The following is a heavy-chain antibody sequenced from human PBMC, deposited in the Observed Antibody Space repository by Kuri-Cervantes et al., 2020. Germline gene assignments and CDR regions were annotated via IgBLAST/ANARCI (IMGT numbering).Heavy chain of an antibody. J-gene: IGHJ4*02. CDR3: ARDDRGSID. D-gene: IGHD1-26*01. CDR2: ISYDGSNK. V-gene: IGHV3-30-3*01. Sequence: LSLTCAASGFTFRSHAMHWVRQAPGKGLEWVAVISYDGSNKYYADSVKGRFTISRDNSKNTLYLQMNSLRAEDTAVYYCARDDRGSIDWGQGTLVTVSS. CDR1: GFTFRSHA.